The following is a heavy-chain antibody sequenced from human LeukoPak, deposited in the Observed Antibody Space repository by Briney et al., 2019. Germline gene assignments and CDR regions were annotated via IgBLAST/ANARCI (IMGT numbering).Heavy chain of an antibody. Sequence: ASVKVSCKASGYTFTSYGISWVRQAPGQGLEWMGWISAYNGNTNYAQKLQGRVTMTTDTSTSTAYMELRSLRSDDTAVYYCARVMITFGGAIVLPFDYWGQGTLVTVYS. CDR3: ARVMITFGGAIVLPFDY. CDR2: ISAYNGNT. V-gene: IGHV1-18*01. J-gene: IGHJ4*02. CDR1: GYTFTSYG. D-gene: IGHD3-16*02.